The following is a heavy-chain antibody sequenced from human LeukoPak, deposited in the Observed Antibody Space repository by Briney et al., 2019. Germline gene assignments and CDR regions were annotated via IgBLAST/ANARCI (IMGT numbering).Heavy chain of an antibody. CDR3: ARELPPVVTYYFDY. CDR1: GFTLSSFG. J-gene: IGHJ4*02. Sequence: GGSLRLSCAASGFTLSSFGMHWVRQAPGKGLEWVAVIRYDGSNKYYADSVKGRFTITRDNSKNTLYLQMNSLRAEDTAVYYCARELPPVVTYYFDYWGQGTLVTVSS. CDR2: IRYDGSNK. D-gene: IGHD3-22*01. V-gene: IGHV3-33*08.